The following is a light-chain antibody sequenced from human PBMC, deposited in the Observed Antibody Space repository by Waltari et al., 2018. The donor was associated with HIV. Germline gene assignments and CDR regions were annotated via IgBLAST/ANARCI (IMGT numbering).Light chain of an antibody. V-gene: IGKV1-39*01. CDR2: AAY. CDR1: QPIGKY. CDR3: QQSYNTPVT. Sequence: DIHLTQSPSSLAASVGDTDIVTCRASQPIGKYLNWYQVKPGKAPKLLAYAAYSMQFGGPPRFSGIGSGTHFTLTVSSLQDDDFAIYYCQQSYNTPVTFGGGTTLEIK. J-gene: IGKJ4*01.